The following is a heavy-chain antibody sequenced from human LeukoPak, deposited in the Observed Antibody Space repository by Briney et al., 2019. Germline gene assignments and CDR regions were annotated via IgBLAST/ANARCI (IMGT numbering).Heavy chain of an antibody. CDR2: IILIFGTA. CDR3: ASPAPYCSSTSCYRSDYYYYMDV. D-gene: IGHD2-2*02. Sequence: EASVKVSCKASGGTFSSYAISWVRQAPGQGLEWMGGIILIFGTANYAQKFQGRVTITADESTSTAYMELSSLRSEDTAVYYCASPAPYCSSTSCYRSDYYYYMDVWGKGTTVTVSS. CDR1: GGTFSSYA. J-gene: IGHJ6*03. V-gene: IGHV1-69*13.